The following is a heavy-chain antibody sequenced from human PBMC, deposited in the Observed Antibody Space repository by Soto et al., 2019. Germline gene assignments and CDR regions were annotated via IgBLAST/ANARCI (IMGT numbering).Heavy chain of an antibody. CDR1: GFTFSSYG. J-gene: IGHJ6*02. CDR3: AKDQYYDFWSRFRPENYYYGMDV. CDR2: ISYDGSNK. D-gene: IGHD3-3*01. Sequence: PGGSLRLSCAASGFTFSSYGMHWVRQAPGKGLEWVAVISYDGSNKYYADSVKGRFTISRDNSKNTLYLQMNSLRAEDTAVYYCAKDQYYDFWSRFRPENYYYGMDVWGQGTTVTVSS. V-gene: IGHV3-30*18.